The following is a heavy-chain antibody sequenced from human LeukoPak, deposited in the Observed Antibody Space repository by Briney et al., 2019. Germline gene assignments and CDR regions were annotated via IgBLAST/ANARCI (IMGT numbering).Heavy chain of an antibody. CDR2: IKSTGDTT. CDR1: GYTFTSYH. J-gene: IGHJ4*02. D-gene: IGHD2-2*01. V-gene: IGHV1-46*01. Sequence: ASVKVSCKTSGYTFTSYHMHWVRQAPGQGLEWVAIIKSTGDTTVYAQKFQGRVTVTRDTSTSTVYMDLSSLSSEDTAVYYCVREDAHTYYSDFWGPGTLVTVSS. CDR3: VREDAHTYYSDF.